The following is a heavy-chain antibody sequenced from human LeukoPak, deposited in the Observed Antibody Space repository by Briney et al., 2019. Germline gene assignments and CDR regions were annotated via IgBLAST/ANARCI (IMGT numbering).Heavy chain of an antibody. CDR1: GFTFSSYG. D-gene: IGHD6-13*01. J-gene: IGHJ4*02. V-gene: IGHV3-33*06. Sequence: GGSLRLSCAASGFTFSSYGMHWVRQAPGKGLEWVAVIWYGGSNKYYADSVKGRFTISRDNSKNTLYLQMNSLRAEDTAVYYCAKDPRSSSWAYYFDYWGQGTLVTVSS. CDR3: AKDPRSSSWAYYFDY. CDR2: IWYGGSNK.